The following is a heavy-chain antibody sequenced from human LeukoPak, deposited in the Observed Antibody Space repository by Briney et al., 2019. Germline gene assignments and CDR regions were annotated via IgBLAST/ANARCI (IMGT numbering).Heavy chain of an antibody. D-gene: IGHD2-15*01. V-gene: IGHV7-4-1*02. CDR3: AKAMGFCSGGSCYSEY. J-gene: IGHJ4*02. Sequence: ASVKVSCKASGYTFNSYAINWVRQAPGQGLEWMGWINTNTGTPTYAQGFTGRFVFSLDTSVNTAYLQINSLQAEDTAVYYCAKAMGFCSGGSCYSEYWGQGSLVTVSS. CDR2: INTNTGTP. CDR1: GYTFNSYA.